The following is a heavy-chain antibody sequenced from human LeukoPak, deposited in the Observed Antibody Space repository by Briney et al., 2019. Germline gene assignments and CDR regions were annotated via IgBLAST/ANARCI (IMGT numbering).Heavy chain of an antibody. J-gene: IGHJ4*02. V-gene: IGHV1-18*01. CDR3: ARRSVIVGAPRYFDY. Sequence: GASVRVSCKASGYTFTSYGISWVRQAPGQGLEWMGWISAYNGNTNYAQKLQGRVTMTTDTSTSTAYMELRSLRSDDTAVYYCARRSVIVGAPRYFDYWGQGTLVTVFS. CDR2: ISAYNGNT. CDR1: GYTFTSYG. D-gene: IGHD1-26*01.